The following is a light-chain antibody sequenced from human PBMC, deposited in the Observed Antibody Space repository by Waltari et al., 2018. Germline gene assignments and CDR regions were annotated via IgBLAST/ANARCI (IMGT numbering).Light chain of an antibody. CDR1: QDISNY. J-gene: IGKJ3*01. CDR2: DAS. Sequence: DIQLTQSPSSLSASVGDRVTITCRASQDISNYLNWYQQKPGKAPKLLIYDASILETGVPSRFSGSQSGTDFTLTISSLLHEDIATYYCQRYDNLPVFAFGPGTKVDVK. CDR3: QRYDNLPVFA. V-gene: IGKV1-33*01.